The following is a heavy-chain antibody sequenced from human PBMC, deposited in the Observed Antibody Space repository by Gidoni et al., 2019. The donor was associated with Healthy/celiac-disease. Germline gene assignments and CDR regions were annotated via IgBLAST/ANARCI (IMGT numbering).Heavy chain of an antibody. D-gene: IGHD5-12*01. J-gene: IGHJ3*02. V-gene: IGHV3-9*01. CDR3: AKDTGKRGLSRAFDI. CDR2: ISWNSGSI. CDR1: GFTFDDYA. Sequence: EVQLLSSGGGLVHPGRSLRLSSAASGFTFDDYAMHWVRQAPGKGLEWGSGISWNSGSIGYADSVKGRFTISRDNAKNSLYLQMNRMRAEDTALYYCAKDTGKRGLSRAFDIWGQGTMVTVSS.